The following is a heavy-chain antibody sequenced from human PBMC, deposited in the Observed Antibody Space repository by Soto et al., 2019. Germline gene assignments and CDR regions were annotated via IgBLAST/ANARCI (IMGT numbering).Heavy chain of an antibody. CDR1: GGSISSGGYY. D-gene: IGHD5-12*01. Sequence: PSETLSLTCTVSGGSISSGGYYWSWFRQHPGKGLEWIGYIYYSGSTYYNPSLKSRVTISVDTSKNQFSLKLSSVTAADTAVYYCAEGSGYSLDYWGQGTLVTVSS. CDR3: AEGSGYSLDY. CDR2: IYYSGST. J-gene: IGHJ4*02. V-gene: IGHV4-31*03.